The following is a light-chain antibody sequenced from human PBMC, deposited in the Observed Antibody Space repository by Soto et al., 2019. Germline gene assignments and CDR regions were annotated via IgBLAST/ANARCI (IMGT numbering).Light chain of an antibody. CDR2: EVS. V-gene: IGLV2-14*01. CDR3: TSYTTSSSTYV. CDR1: SSDVGDYNY. Sequence: QSALTQPASVSGSPGQSITISCTGSSSDVGDYNYVSWYQQHPGKAPKLMIFEVSNRPSGVSNRFSGSKSGNTASLTISGLQAEDEADYYCTSYTTSSSTYVFGTGTKVTV. J-gene: IGLJ1*01.